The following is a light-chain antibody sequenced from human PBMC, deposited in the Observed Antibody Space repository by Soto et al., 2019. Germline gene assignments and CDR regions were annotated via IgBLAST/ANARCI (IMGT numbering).Light chain of an antibody. CDR3: AAWDDSRSGPV. V-gene: IGLV2-8*01. J-gene: IGLJ2*01. CDR2: EVN. CDR1: SSDVGGYNY. Sequence: QSALTQPPSASGSPGQSVTISCTGTSSDVGGYNYVSWYQQHPGKAPKLMIYEVNKRPSGVPDRFSGSKSGNTASLTVSGLQAEDEADYYCAAWDDSRSGPVFGGGTKLTVL.